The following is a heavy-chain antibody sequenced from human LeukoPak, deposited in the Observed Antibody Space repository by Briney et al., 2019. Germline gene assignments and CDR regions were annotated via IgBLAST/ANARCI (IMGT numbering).Heavy chain of an antibody. CDR1: GFSFSYYA. Sequence: GGSLRLSCTASGFSFSYYAMTWVRQAPGKGLEWVSAISSGGSTYHADSVKGRFTISRDNSKNTLYLQMNSLRAEDTAVYYCADLDYYDTDLDYWGQGTLVTVSS. D-gene: IGHD3-22*01. CDR3: ADLDYYDTDLDY. J-gene: IGHJ4*02. V-gene: IGHV3-23*01. CDR2: ISSGGST.